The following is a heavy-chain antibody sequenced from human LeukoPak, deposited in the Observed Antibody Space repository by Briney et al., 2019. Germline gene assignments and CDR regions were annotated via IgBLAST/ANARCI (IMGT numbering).Heavy chain of an antibody. J-gene: IGHJ4*02. V-gene: IGHV3-21*01. CDR1: GFTFSSYS. D-gene: IGHD3-10*01. Sequence: TGGSLRLSCAASGFTFSSYSMNWVRQAPGKGLEWVSSISSSSSYIYYADSGKGRFTISRDNAKNSLYLQMNSLRAEDTAVYYYARADSGGSRSYYIGYFDYWGQGTLVTVSS. CDR2: ISSSSSYI. CDR3: ARADSGGSRSYYIGYFDY.